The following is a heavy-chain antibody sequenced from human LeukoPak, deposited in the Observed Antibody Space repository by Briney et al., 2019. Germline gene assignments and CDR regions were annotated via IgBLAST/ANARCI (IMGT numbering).Heavy chain of an antibody. CDR2: VFYSGST. D-gene: IGHD4-17*01. V-gene: IGHV4-59*01. J-gene: IGHJ4*02. CDR3: AGYQRTGLSATGLDY. Sequence: PSETLSLTCTVSGGSISYDYWSWIRQPPGKGLEWIGYVFYSGSTNYSPSLRGRVTMSVDTSKNQFSLRLSSLTASDTAVYYCAGYQRTGLSATGLDYWGQGILVTVSS. CDR1: GGSISYDY.